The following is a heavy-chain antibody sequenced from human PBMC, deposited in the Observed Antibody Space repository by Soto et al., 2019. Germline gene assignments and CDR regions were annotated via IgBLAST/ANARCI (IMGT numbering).Heavy chain of an antibody. CDR2: ISSDGKNN. J-gene: IGHJ3*02. D-gene: IGHD2-21*01. CDR3: ARTFDCLKTSCFRPFDI. CDR1: GLTFSSYA. Sequence: AGGSLRLSCAASGLTFSSYAMHWVRQAPGTGPEWVAVISSDGKNNNYADSVKGRFTISRDNSKNTLYLQMNSLRAEDAAVYYCARTFDCLKTSCFRPFDIWGQGTMVTVSS. V-gene: IGHV3-30*04.